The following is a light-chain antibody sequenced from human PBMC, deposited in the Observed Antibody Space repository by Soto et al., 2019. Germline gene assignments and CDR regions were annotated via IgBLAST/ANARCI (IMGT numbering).Light chain of an antibody. J-gene: IGLJ2*01. V-gene: IGLV1-40*01. Sequence: QSVLTQPPSVSGAPGQKVTISCIGSNTNIGSDYGVHWYQQFPGAAPKLLIYDNSNRPSGVADRFSGSKSGTSASLAITGLQTDDEADYFCQTYDSRLTASIFGGGTKLTVL. CDR3: QTYDSRLTASI. CDR1: NTNIGSDYG. CDR2: DNS.